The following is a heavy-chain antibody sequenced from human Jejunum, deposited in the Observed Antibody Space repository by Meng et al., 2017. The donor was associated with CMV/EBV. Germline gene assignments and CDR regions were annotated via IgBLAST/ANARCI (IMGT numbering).Heavy chain of an antibody. CDR2: INTTNDNT. V-gene: IGHV1-3*04. J-gene: IGHJ2*01. CDR1: RYTLTSYA. D-gene: IGHD1-26*01. Sequence: CKSSRYTLTSYAIHWVRQAPGQSLEWMGWINTTNDNTKYSQKFQGRVTFTRDRAATTSYMELGSLRSEDTAVYYCARKASGSWYFDFWGRGTLVTVSS. CDR3: ARKASGSWYFDF.